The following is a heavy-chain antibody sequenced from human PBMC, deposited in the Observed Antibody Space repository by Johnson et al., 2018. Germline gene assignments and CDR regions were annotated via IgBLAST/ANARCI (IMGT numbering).Heavy chain of an antibody. Sequence: VQLVESGGGVVQPGRSLRLSCAASGFTFSSYGMHWVRQAPGKGLEWVAVIWYDGSNKYYADSVKGRFTISRDNSKNTLYMQMNSLRAEDTAVYYCARASMPYGDYLEYFQHWGQGTLVTVSA. CDR3: ARASMPYGDYLEYFQH. D-gene: IGHD4-17*01. J-gene: IGHJ1*01. CDR2: IWYDGSNK. V-gene: IGHV3-33*01. CDR1: GFTFSSYG.